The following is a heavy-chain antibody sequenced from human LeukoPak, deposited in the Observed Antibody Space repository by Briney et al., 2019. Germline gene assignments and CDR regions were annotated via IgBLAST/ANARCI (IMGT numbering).Heavy chain of an antibody. CDR3: AKDRVGYSYGPPFDY. J-gene: IGHJ4*02. CDR2: ISGSGGST. D-gene: IGHD5-18*01. V-gene: IGHV3-23*01. Sequence: GGSLRLSCAASGFTFSSYAMSWVRQAPGKGLEWVSAISGSGGSTYYADSVKGRFTISRDSSKNTLYLQVNSLRAEDTAVYYCAKDRVGYSYGPPFDYWGQGTLVTVSS. CDR1: GFTFSSYA.